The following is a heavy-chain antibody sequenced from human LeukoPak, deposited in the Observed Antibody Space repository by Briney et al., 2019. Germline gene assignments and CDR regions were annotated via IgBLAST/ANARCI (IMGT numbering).Heavy chain of an antibody. Sequence: SETPSLTCTVSGGSISSYYWSWIRQPPGKGLEWIGYIYYSGSTNYNPSLKSRVTISVDTSKNQFSLKLSSVTAADTAVYYCARQGIWFGDRRAFDIWGQGTMVTVSS. V-gene: IGHV4-59*08. J-gene: IGHJ3*02. D-gene: IGHD3-10*01. CDR2: IYYSGST. CDR1: GGSISSYY. CDR3: ARQGIWFGDRRAFDI.